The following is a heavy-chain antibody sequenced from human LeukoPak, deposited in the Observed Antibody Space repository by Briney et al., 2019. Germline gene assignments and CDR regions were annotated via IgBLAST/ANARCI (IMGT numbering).Heavy chain of an antibody. V-gene: IGHV3-7*01. Sequence: GGSLRLSCAASGFTFSSYGRSWVRQAPGKGLEWVANIKQDGSEKYYVYSVKGRFTISRDNAKNSLYLQMNSLRAEDTAVYYCARVAAAGIYYYYYMDVWGKGTTVTVSS. CDR2: IKQDGSEK. D-gene: IGHD6-13*01. CDR1: GFTFSSYG. CDR3: ARVAAAGIYYYYYMDV. J-gene: IGHJ6*03.